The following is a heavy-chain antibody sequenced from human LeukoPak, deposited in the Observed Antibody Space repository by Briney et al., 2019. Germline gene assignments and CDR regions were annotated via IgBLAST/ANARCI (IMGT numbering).Heavy chain of an antibody. D-gene: IGHD3-10*01. CDR2: ISSSSSYI. Sequence: GGSLRLSCAASGFTFSSYSMNWVRQAPGKGLEWVSSISSSSSYIYYADSVKGRFTISRDNAKNSLYLQMNSLRAEDTAVYYCAKKSRGSGSYYGDYWGQGILVTVSS. CDR1: GFTFSSYS. J-gene: IGHJ4*02. V-gene: IGHV3-21*04. CDR3: AKKSRGSGSYYGDY.